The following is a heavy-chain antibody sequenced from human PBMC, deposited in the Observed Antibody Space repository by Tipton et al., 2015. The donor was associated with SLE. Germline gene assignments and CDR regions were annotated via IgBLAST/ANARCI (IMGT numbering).Heavy chain of an antibody. D-gene: IGHD3-22*01. CDR2: IYYSGST. J-gene: IGHJ4*02. CDR1: GGSISSYY. V-gene: IGHV4-59*01. Sequence: GLVKPSETLSLTCTVSGGSISSYYWSWTRQPPGKGLEWIGYIYYSGSTNYNPSLKSRVTISVDTSKNQFSLKLSSVTAADTAVYYCARASGGLLPFDYWGQGTLVTVSS. CDR3: ARASGGLLPFDY.